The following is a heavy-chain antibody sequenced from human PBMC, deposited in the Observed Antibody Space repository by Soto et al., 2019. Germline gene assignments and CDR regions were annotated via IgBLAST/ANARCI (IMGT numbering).Heavy chain of an antibody. Sequence: QVQLQESGPGLVKPSETLSLTCTVSGGSVSSGSYYWSWIRQPPGKGLEWIGSIYYSGSTYYNPSLQRRVTIAVDTSKNQFSLKLSSVTAADTAVYYCARLVGPDLWFWAWGGLDVWGQGTTVTVSS. CDR3: ARLVGPDLWFWAWGGLDV. J-gene: IGHJ6*02. CDR2: IYYSGST. D-gene: IGHD3-10*01. V-gene: IGHV4-39*01. CDR1: GGSVSSGSYY.